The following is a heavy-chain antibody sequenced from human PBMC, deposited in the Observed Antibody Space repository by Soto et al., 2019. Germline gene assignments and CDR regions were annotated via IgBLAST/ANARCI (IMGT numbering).Heavy chain of an antibody. Sequence: GGSLRLSCAASGFTFSSYAMSWVRQAPGKGLEWVSAISGSGGSTYYADSVKGRFTISRDNSKNTLYLQMNSLRAEDTAVYYCAKSLVRVNWGSLTRDAFDIWGQGTMVTVSS. CDR1: GFTFSSYA. CDR3: AKSLVRVNWGSLTRDAFDI. D-gene: IGHD7-27*01. J-gene: IGHJ3*02. V-gene: IGHV3-23*01. CDR2: ISGSGGST.